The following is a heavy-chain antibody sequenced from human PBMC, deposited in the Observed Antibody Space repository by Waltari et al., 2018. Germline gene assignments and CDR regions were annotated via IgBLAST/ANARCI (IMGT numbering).Heavy chain of an antibody. CDR1: GSTFSDYG. Sequence: QVQLVQSGAEAKKPGASVKVPCKASGSTFSDYGISWVRPAPGQGLAWVGWISGNNGHTNHAQKCQGRLIMTEDTSATTVYMELTDLTSGDTAVYYCARERHRLMEEGYLMALDPWGQGTLVTVSS. J-gene: IGHJ5*02. D-gene: IGHD3-3*01. CDR3: ARERHRLMEEGYLMALDP. CDR2: ISGNNGHT. V-gene: IGHV1-18*01.